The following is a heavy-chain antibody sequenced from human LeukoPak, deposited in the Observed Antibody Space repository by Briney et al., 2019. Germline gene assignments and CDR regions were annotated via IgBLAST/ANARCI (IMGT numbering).Heavy chain of an antibody. CDR2: ISSSGSTI. D-gene: IGHD2/OR15-2a*01. CDR3: ARDSRPEDYYYMDV. J-gene: IGHJ6*03. V-gene: IGHV3-11*04. CDR1: GFTFSDYY. Sequence: PGGSLRLSCAASGFTFSDYYMSWIRQAPGKGLEWVSYISSSGSTIYYADSVKGRFTISRDNAKNSLYLQMNSLRAEDTAVYYCARDSRPEDYYYMDVWGKGTTVTVSS.